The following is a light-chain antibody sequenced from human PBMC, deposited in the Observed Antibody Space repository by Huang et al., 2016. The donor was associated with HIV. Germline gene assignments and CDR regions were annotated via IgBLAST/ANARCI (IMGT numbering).Light chain of an antibody. CDR1: QNITRF. CDR3: QQRIQWPRLT. J-gene: IGKJ4*01. Sequence: EIVLTQSPATLSLSPGGRATLSCRASQNITRFLAWYRQKPGQAPRLLIFDATNRATGTPARFSGSGSGTDFTLTIHSLEPEDFAVYYCQQRIQWPRLTFGGGTRVEMK. V-gene: IGKV3-11*01. CDR2: DAT.